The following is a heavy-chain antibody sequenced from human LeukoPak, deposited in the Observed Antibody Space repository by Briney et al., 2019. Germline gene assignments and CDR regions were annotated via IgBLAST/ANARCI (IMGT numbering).Heavy chain of an antibody. D-gene: IGHD6-13*01. V-gene: IGHV3-48*01. Sequence: GGSLRLSCAASGFTFSSNSMNWVRQAPGKGLEWVSYISSSSSTIYYADSVKGRLTISRDNAKNSLYLQMNGLRAEDTAVYYCAKDLYSSPYWFDPWGQGTLVTVSS. CDR1: GFTFSSNS. J-gene: IGHJ5*02. CDR2: ISSSSSTI. CDR3: AKDLYSSPYWFDP.